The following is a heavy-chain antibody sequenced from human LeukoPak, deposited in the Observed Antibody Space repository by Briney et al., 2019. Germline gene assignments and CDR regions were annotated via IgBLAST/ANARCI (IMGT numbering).Heavy chain of an antibody. J-gene: IGHJ3*02. CDR3: AKKSLPGAGTGTFDI. D-gene: IGHD2-8*02. Sequence: GTSLRLSCAASGFTFGSYAIYWVRQAPGKGLEWVSSISYDGRNKYYIDSVRGRFTISRDNSKNTLYLQMNSLRTEDTAVYFCAKKSLPGAGTGTFDIWGQGTMVTVSS. CDR2: ISYDGRNK. CDR1: GFTFGSYA. V-gene: IGHV3-30*18.